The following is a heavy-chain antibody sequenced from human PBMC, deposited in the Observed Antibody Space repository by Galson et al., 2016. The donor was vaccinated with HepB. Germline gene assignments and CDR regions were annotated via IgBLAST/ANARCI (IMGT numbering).Heavy chain of an antibody. J-gene: IGHJ6*04. CDR3: ARLGTAGSYDYGMDV. CDR1: GYNFNTYY. D-gene: IGHD3-10*01. V-gene: IGHV5-51*01. Sequence: QSGAEVKKPGESLKISCTVSGYNFNTYYIAWVRQMPGKGLEWVGMTYPADSDTTYSPSLKGQVTISADKSTNTAHLQWSSLQASDTAVYYCARLGTAGSYDYGMDVWGRGTAVIVS. CDR2: TYPADSDT.